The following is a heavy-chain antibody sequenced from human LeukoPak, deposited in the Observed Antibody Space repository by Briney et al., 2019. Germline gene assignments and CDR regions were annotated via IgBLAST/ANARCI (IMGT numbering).Heavy chain of an antibody. Sequence: PSETLCLTCTVAGGSIPSDSYYWGWIRQPPGKGLEWIGSIYYSGGTYYNPSLKSRVTISADTSKNHFSLNLNSVTAADTAVYYCAASSKWPLYIEVGGKGTTVTVSS. CDR1: GGSIPSDSYY. CDR3: AASSKWPLYIEV. V-gene: IGHV4-39*02. CDR2: IYYSGGT. J-gene: IGHJ6*03. D-gene: IGHD5-12*01.